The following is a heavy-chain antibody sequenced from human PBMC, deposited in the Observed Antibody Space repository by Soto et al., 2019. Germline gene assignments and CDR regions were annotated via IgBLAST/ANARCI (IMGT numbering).Heavy chain of an antibody. V-gene: IGHV4-59*01. CDR1: GGSINTYY. D-gene: IGHD3-10*01. CDR3: ARGGSYFHVDYYFDY. CDR2: IHYSGST. Sequence: QLQLQESGPRLVKPSETLSLICTVSGGSINTYYWSWLRQSPGQGLEWIGYIHYSGSTKYNPSLKSPVRISVDTSKKQFSLRLNSVTAADTAVYYCARGGSYFHVDYYFDYWGQGTLVTVSS. J-gene: IGHJ4*02.